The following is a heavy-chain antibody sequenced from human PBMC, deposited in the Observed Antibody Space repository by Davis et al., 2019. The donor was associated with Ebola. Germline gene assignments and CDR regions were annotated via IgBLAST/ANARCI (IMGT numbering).Heavy chain of an antibody. CDR1: GYTFTSYS. Sequence: ASVKVSCKASGYTFTSYSISWVRQAPGQGLEWMGWINPNSGGTNYAQKFQGWVTMTRDTSISTAYMELSRLRSDDTAVYYCARGIAMVTSYYYGMDVWGQGTTVTVSS. CDR3: ARGIAMVTSYYYGMDV. J-gene: IGHJ6*02. D-gene: IGHD5-18*01. CDR2: INPNSGGT. V-gene: IGHV1-2*04.